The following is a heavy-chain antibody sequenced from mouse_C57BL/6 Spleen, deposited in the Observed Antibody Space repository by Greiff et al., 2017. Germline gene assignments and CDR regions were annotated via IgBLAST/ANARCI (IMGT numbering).Heavy chain of an antibody. CDR3: ARGSSYGYFEV. CDR1: GYTFTDYY. V-gene: IGHV1-26*01. Sequence: VQLQQSGPELVKPGASVKISCKASGYTFTDYYMNWVKQSHGKSLEWIGDINPNNGGTSYNQKFKGKATLTVDKSSSTAYMELRSLTSEDSAVYYCARGSSYGYFEVWGTGTTVTVSS. CDR2: INPNNGGT. J-gene: IGHJ1*03. D-gene: IGHD1-1*01.